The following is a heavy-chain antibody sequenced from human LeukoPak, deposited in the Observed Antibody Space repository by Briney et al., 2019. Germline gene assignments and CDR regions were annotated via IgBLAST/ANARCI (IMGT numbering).Heavy chain of an antibody. D-gene: IGHD3-9*01. J-gene: IGHJ4*02. CDR2: IYHSGST. V-gene: IGHV4-38-2*02. CDR3: ARHARGPVDWLYGLDH. Sequence: SETLSLTCTVSGYSISSGYYWGWIRQPPGKGLEWIGSIYHSGSTYYNPSLKSRVTISVDTSKNQFSLKLSSVTAADTAVYYCARHARGPVDWLYGLDHWGQGTLVTVSS. CDR1: GYSISSGYY.